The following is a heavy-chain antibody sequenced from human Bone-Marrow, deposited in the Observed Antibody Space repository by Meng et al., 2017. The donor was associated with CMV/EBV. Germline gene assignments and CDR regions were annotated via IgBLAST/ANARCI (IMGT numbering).Heavy chain of an antibody. CDR2: ITGGGSTI. Sequence: GESLKISCVASGFTFSDYYMNWIRQAPGKGLEWLSYITGGGSTISYADSVKGRFTISRDNAQNSLYLQMDNLRAEDTAVYYCASLVGAKFDYWGQGTLVTVSS. D-gene: IGHD1-26*01. CDR3: ASLVGAKFDY. V-gene: IGHV3-11*01. CDR1: GFTFSDYY. J-gene: IGHJ4*02.